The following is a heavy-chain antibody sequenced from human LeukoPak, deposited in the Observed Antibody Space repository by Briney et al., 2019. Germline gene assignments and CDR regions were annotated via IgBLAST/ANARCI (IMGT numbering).Heavy chain of an antibody. D-gene: IGHD3-10*01. J-gene: IGHJ1*01. CDR3: AKGVFGSGSYREYFEQ. V-gene: IGHV3-23*01. CDR2: SSASGDSP. Sequence: PGGSLRLSCTASGFTFNNYAMSWVRQAPGKGLEWVSASSASGDSPYYADSVKGRFTISRDNSKNTLDLHMNSLRVEDTAVYYCAKGVFGSGSYREYFEQWGQGTLVTVSS. CDR1: GFTFNNYA.